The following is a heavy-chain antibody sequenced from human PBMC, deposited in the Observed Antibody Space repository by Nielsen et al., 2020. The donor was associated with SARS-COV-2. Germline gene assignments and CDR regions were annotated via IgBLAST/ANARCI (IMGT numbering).Heavy chain of an antibody. D-gene: IGHD4-17*01. CDR1: GFTFSSYG. V-gene: IGHV3-33*01. CDR3: ARDIAWGGNDYGDP. J-gene: IGHJ5*02. CDR2: IWYDGSNK. Sequence: GESLKISCAASGFTFSSYGMHWVRQAPGKGLEWVAVIWYDGSNKYYADSVKGRFTISRDNSKNTLYLQMNSLRAEDTAVYYCARDIAWGGNDYGDPWGQGTLVTVSS.